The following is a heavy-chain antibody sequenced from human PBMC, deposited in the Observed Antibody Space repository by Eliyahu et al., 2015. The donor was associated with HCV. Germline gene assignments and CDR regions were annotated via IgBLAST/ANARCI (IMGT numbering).Heavy chain of an antibody. D-gene: IGHD5-12*01. J-gene: IGHJ6*02. CDR1: GGSFSGYY. CDR2: INHSGST. Sequence: QVQLQQWGAGLLKPSETLSLTCAVYGGSFSGYYWSWIRQPPGKGLEWIGEINHSGSTNYNPSLKSRVTISVDTSKNQFSLKLSSVTAADTAVYYCARVKYSGWSYYYGMDVWGQGTTVTVSS. V-gene: IGHV4-34*01. CDR3: ARVKYSGWSYYYGMDV.